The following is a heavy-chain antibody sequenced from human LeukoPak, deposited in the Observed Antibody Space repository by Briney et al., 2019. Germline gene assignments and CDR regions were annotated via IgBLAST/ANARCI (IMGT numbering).Heavy chain of an antibody. Sequence: ASVKVSCKASGGTFNNYAMSWVRQAPGQGLEWMGGIIPIFARANYAQKFQGRVTITADKSTSTAYMELSSLRSEDTAVYYCARGGESIAAAGTGYWGQGTLVTVSS. D-gene: IGHD6-13*01. J-gene: IGHJ4*02. CDR2: IIPIFARA. CDR1: GGTFNNYA. V-gene: IGHV1-69*06. CDR3: ARGGESIAAAGTGY.